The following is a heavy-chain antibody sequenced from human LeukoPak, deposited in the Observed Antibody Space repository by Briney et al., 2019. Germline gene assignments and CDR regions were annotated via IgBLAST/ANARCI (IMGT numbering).Heavy chain of an antibody. D-gene: IGHD3-10*01. J-gene: IGHJ2*01. CDR3: ARRTMVRGPLWYFDL. Sequence: PSETLSLTCAVYGGSFSGYYWSWIRQPPGKGLEWIGEINHSGSTNYSPSLKSRVTISVDTSKNQFSLKLSSVTAADTAVYYCARRTMVRGPLWYFDLWGRGTLVTVSS. V-gene: IGHV4-34*01. CDR1: GGSFSGYY. CDR2: INHSGST.